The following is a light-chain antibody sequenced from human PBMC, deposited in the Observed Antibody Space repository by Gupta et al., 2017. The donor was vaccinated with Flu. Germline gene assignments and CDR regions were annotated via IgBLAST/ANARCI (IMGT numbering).Light chain of an antibody. CDR1: QSVSTY. Sequence: IVLTQSPATLSLSPGERATLSCRASQSVSTYLAWYQHKPGQAPRLLIYAASNRAPGIPARFSGSGSETDFTLTISSLEPEDFAVYYCQQRLNWPPITFGQGTRLEIK. V-gene: IGKV3-11*01. CDR2: AAS. CDR3: QQRLNWPPIT. J-gene: IGKJ5*01.